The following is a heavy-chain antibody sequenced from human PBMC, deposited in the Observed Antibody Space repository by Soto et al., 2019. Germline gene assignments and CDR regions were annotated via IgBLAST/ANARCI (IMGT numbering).Heavy chain of an antibody. CDR2: ITYDGGNK. J-gene: IGHJ4*02. CDR1: GFNFDNYG. Sequence: PVGSLRLSWQASGFNFDNYGMHWVRQAPGKGLEWVAVITYDGGNKYYADSVKGRFTISRDNSKNTLSLHLNTLKPEGTAVYHCAKDRVGGTFYTPLGFWGQGTLVTVSS. CDR3: AKDRVGGTFYTPLGF. V-gene: IGHV3-30*18. D-gene: IGHD1-7*01.